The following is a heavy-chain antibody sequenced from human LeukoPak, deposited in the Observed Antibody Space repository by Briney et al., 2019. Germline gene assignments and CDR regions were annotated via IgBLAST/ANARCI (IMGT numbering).Heavy chain of an antibody. Sequence: SETLSLTCTVSGGSISSYYWSWIRQPPGKGLEGIGYIYTSGSTNYNPPLMSRVTISVDTSKNKFSLKLSSVTAADTAVYYCASPGERDYFDYWGQGTLVTVSS. CDR3: ASPGERDYFDY. V-gene: IGHV4-4*09. D-gene: IGHD7-27*01. CDR2: IYTSGST. CDR1: GGSISSYY. J-gene: IGHJ4*02.